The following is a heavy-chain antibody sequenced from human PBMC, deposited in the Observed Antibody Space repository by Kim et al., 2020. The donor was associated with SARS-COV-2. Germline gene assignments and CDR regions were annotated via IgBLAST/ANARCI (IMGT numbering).Heavy chain of an antibody. Sequence: GGSLRLSCAASGFTFSSYGMHWVRQAPGKGLEWVAVISYDGSNKYYADSVKGRFTISRDNSKNTLYLQMNSLRAEDTAVYYCASRKIIVGGYFDYWGQGTLVTVSS. CDR1: GFTFSSYG. V-gene: IGHV3-30*03. J-gene: IGHJ4*02. D-gene: IGHD1-26*01. CDR3: ASRKIIVGGYFDY. CDR2: ISYDGSNK.